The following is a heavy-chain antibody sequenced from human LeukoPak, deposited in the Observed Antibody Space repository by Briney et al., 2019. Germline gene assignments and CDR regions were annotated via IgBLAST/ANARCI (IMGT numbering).Heavy chain of an antibody. CDR3: ARDDLIEAPFDF. D-gene: IGHD3-22*01. Sequence: GGSLRLSCAASGFTFSNYEMNWVRQAPGKGLEGISYISSSGTTVFYADSVRGRFTIYRDNAKNSVYLQMNSLRGDDTAVYYCARDDLIEAPFDFWGQGTLVTVSS. V-gene: IGHV3-48*03. CDR2: ISSSGTTV. J-gene: IGHJ4*02. CDR1: GFTFSNYE.